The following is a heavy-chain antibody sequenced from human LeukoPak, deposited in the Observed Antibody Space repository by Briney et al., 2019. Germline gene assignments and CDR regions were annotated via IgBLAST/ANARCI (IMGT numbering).Heavy chain of an antibody. CDR3: ARGLSDYDYPFDY. V-gene: IGHV3-7*02. J-gene: IGHJ4*02. Sequence: PGGSLRLSCAASGFTFSSYWMSWVRQAPGKGLEWVANIKQDGSDKYYVDSVKGRFTISRDNAKNSLYLQMNSLRAEDTAMYYCARGLSDYDYPFDYWGQGTLVTVSS. D-gene: IGHD5-12*01. CDR2: IKQDGSDK. CDR1: GFTFSSYW.